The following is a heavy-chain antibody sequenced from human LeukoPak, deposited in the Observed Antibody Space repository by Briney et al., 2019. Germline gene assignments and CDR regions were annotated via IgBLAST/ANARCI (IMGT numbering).Heavy chain of an antibody. Sequence: GGSLRLSCAASGFTFSSYAMSWVRQAPGKGLEWVSAISGSGGSTYYADSVKGRFTISRDNSRSTLYLQMNSLRAEDTAVYYCAYSNYEYYYYMDVWGKGTTVTVSS. CDR2: ISGSGGST. CDR1: GFTFSSYA. CDR3: AYSNYEYYYYMDV. J-gene: IGHJ6*03. V-gene: IGHV3-23*01. D-gene: IGHD4-11*01.